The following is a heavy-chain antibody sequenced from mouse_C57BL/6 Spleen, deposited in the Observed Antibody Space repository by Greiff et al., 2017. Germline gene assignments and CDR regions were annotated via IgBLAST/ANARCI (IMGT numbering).Heavy chain of an antibody. CDR2: IHPNSGST. CDR1: GYTFTSYW. CDR3: ARSLGYWYFDV. D-gene: IGHD2-10*02. Sequence: VQLQQPGAELVKPGASVKLSCKASGYTFTSYWMHWVKQRPGQGLEWIGMIHPNSGSTNYNEKFKSKATLTVDKSSSTAYMQLSSLTSEDSAVYYCARSLGYWYFDVWGTGTTVTVSS. J-gene: IGHJ1*03. V-gene: IGHV1-64*01.